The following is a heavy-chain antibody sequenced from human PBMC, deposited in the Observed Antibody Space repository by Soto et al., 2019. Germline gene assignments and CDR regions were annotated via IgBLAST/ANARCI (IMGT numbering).Heavy chain of an antibody. Sequence: QVTLKESGPVLVKPTETLTLTCTVSGFSLSNARMGVSWIRQPPGQALEWLAHIFSNDEKSYSTSLKSRLTISKDTSKSQVVLTMPNMDPVDTATYYCARMVVQQPVLSYGMDVWGQGTTVTVSS. D-gene: IGHD6-13*01. J-gene: IGHJ6*02. CDR2: IFSNDEK. V-gene: IGHV2-26*01. CDR3: ARMVVQQPVLSYGMDV. CDR1: GFSLSNARMG.